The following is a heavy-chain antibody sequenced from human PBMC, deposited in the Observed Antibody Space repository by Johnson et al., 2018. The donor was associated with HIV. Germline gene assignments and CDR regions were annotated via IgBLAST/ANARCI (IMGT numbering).Heavy chain of an antibody. Sequence: VQLVESGGGVVQPGRSLRLSCAASGFTFSSYGMHWVRQAPGKGLEWVAVIRYDGSNKYYADSVKGRFTISRDNSKNTLYLQMNSLRAEDTAVYYCAKDYQNSTSRWYNDAFDIWGQGTMVTVSS. J-gene: IGHJ3*02. D-gene: IGHD6-13*01. V-gene: IGHV3-30*02. CDR1: GFTFSSYG. CDR3: AKDYQNSTSRWYNDAFDI. CDR2: IRYDGSNK.